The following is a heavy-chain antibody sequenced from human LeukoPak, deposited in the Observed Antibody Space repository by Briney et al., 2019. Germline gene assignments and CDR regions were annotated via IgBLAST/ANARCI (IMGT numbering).Heavy chain of an antibody. CDR3: ARPIRGSYVEDVFDI. CDR1: GYTFSDYY. D-gene: IGHD1-26*01. CDR2: INPSSGGT. V-gene: IGHV1-2*02. Sequence: SEKVSCKTSGYTFSDYYLHWVRQAPGQGLEWMGWINPSSGGTKNAQKFQGRVTMTRDTSISTGYMELSRLRSDDTAVYYCARPIRGSYVEDVFDIWGQGTMVTVSA. J-gene: IGHJ3*02.